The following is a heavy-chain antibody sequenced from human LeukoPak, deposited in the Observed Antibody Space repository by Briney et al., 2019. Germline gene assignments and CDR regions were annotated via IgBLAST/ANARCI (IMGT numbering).Heavy chain of an antibody. D-gene: IGHD3-10*01. Sequence: PGGSLRLSCAASGFTFSSYEMNWVRQAPGKGLEWVGRSRNKAHSYSTDFAASVRGRASLSRDDSRNALYLQMNSLRTDDTAVYYCVAMLRGVGYWGQGTLATVSS. CDR3: VAMLRGVGY. V-gene: IGHV3-72*01. J-gene: IGHJ4*02. CDR1: GFTFSSYE. CDR2: SRNKAHSYST.